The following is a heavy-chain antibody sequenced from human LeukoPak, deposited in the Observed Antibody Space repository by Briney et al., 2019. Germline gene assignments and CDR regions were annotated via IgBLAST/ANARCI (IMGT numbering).Heavy chain of an antibody. CDR2: IYYSGST. V-gene: IGHV4-39*01. CDR1: GGSISSSSYY. Sequence: SETLSLTCTVSGGSISSSSYYWGWIRQPPGKGLEWIGSIYYSGSTYYNPSLKSRVTISVDTSKNQFSLKLSSVTAADTAVYYCARSGRRGGPDDFDYWGQGTLVTVSS. D-gene: IGHD2-15*01. J-gene: IGHJ4*02. CDR3: ARSGRRGGPDDFDY.